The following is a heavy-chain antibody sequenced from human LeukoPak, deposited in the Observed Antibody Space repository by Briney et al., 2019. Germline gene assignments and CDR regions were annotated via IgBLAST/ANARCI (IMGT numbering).Heavy chain of an antibody. CDR2: VYYSGST. J-gene: IGHJ4*02. CDR3: AKLWDGYNF. D-gene: IGHD5-24*01. V-gene: IGHV4-59*08. CDR1: GGSISGYY. Sequence: SETLSLTCTVSGGSISGYYWSWIRQPPGKGLEWIGYVYYSGSTNYNPSLKSRVTISIDTSKNQFSLKLISVTAADTAVYYCAKLWDGYNFWGQGTLVTVSS.